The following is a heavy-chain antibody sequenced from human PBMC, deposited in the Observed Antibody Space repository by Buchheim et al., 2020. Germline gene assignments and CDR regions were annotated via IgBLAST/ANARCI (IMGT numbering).Heavy chain of an antibody. CDR3: ARDGPGITIFWYFHY. D-gene: IGHD3-3*01. CDR1: GFSFSTYA. Sequence: QVQLVESGGGVVQPGKSLGLSCAASGFSFSTYAMHWVRQAPGKGLEWVAVISYDGNSVYYADSVKGRFAISRDNSKNTLFLHMNSLRPEDTAVYYCARDGPGITIFWYFHYWGQGTL. V-gene: IGHV3-30*09. CDR2: ISYDGNSV. J-gene: IGHJ4*02.